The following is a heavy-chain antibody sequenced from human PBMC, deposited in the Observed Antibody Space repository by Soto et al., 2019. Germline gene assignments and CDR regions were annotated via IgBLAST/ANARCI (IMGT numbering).Heavy chain of an antibody. CDR1: GGSISSYY. Sequence: PSETLSLTCTVSGGSISSYYWSWIRQPAGKGLEWIGRIYTSGSTNYNPSLKSRVTMSVDTSKNQFSLKLSSVTAADTAVYYCARGSRGLGELSLSGYNWFDPWGQGTLVTV. CDR3: ARGSRGLGELSLSGYNWFDP. V-gene: IGHV4-4*07. J-gene: IGHJ5*02. D-gene: IGHD3-16*02. CDR2: IYTSGST.